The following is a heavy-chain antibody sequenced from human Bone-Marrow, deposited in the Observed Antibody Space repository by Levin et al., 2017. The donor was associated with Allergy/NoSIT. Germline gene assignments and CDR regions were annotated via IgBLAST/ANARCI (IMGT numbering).Heavy chain of an antibody. V-gene: IGHV3-15*01. J-gene: IGHJ4*02. CDR3: TTRSH. Sequence: GGSLRLSCVASGFTFGNAWMNWVRQAPGKGLQWVGRIKGKTDGGTTDYAAPVKGRFPISRDDSKKTLYLHMNSLKTEDTAIYYCTTRSHWGQGTLVTVFS. CDR1: GFTFGNAW. CDR2: IKGKTDGGTT.